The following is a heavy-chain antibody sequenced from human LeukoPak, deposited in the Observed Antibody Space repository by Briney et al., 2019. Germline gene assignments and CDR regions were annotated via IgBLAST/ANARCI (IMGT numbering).Heavy chain of an antibody. CDR2: ITWNSAKI. Sequence: PGRSLRLSCAASGFTFDDYAMHWVRQGPGKGLEWVSSITWNSAKIGYADSVKGRFSISRDNAKNSLFLQMNSLRREDTALYYCARDRNYGDSRSFDHWGQGTQVTVSS. CDR3: ARDRNYGDSRSFDH. D-gene: IGHD4-17*01. CDR1: GFTFDDYA. J-gene: IGHJ4*02. V-gene: IGHV3-9*01.